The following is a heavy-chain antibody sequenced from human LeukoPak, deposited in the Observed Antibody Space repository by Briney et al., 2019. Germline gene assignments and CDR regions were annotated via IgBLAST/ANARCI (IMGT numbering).Heavy chain of an antibody. J-gene: IGHJ6*03. CDR3: AKVGGAFNMDV. CDR2: ISGSGGST. CDR1: GFTFRSYG. V-gene: IGHV3-23*01. Sequence: GGSLRLSCAASGFTFRSYGMSWVRQAPGKGLEWVSAISGSGGSTYYADSVKGRFTISRDNSKNTLYLQMNSLRAGDTAVYYCAKVGGAFNMDVWGKGTTVTVSS. D-gene: IGHD2-21*01.